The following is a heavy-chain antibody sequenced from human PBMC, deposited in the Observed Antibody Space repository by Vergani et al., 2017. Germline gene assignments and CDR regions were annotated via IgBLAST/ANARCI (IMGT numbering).Heavy chain of an antibody. J-gene: IGHJ3*02. CDR2: ISSSSSYI. V-gene: IGHV3-21*04. CDR3: ARSLLSRAIPDAFDI. D-gene: IGHD2-21*02. Sequence: EVQLVESGGGLVKPGGSLRLSCAASGFTFSSYSMNWVRQAPGKGLEWVSSISSSSSYIYYADSVKGRFTISRDNAKNSLYLQMNSLRAEDTAVYYCARSLLSRAIPDAFDIWGQGTMVTVSS. CDR1: GFTFSSYS.